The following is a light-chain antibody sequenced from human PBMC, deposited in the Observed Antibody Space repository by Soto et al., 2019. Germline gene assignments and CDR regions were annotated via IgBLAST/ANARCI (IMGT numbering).Light chain of an antibody. Sequence: QLVLTQPPSVSGAPGQRVTISCTGSSSNTGAGYDVHWYQQVPGTAPKLLIYGNTKRPSGVPDRFSGSKSGTSASLAITGLQAEDEADYYCQSYDGSLSGSVFGGGTQLTVL. CDR3: QSYDGSLSGSV. CDR1: SSNTGAGYD. J-gene: IGLJ2*01. V-gene: IGLV1-40*01. CDR2: GNT.